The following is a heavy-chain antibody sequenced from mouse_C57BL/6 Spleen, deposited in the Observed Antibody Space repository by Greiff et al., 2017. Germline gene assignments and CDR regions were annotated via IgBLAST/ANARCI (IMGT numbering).Heavy chain of an antibody. J-gene: IGHJ1*03. V-gene: IGHV1-82*01. D-gene: IGHD1-1*01. CDR2: IYPGDGDT. CDR3: ARSDLLLKYFDV. Sequence: QVQLQQSGPELVKPGASVKISCKASGYAFSSSWMNWVKQRPGKGLEWIGRIYPGDGDTNYNGKFKGKATLTADKSSSTAYMQLSSLTSEDSAVYFCARSDLLLKYFDVWGTGTTVTVSS. CDR1: GYAFSSSW.